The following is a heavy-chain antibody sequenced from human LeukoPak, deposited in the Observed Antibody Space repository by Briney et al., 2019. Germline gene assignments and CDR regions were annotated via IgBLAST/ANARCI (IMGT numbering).Heavy chain of an antibody. Sequence: PSETLSLTCTVSGGSISSSSYYWGWIRQPPGKGLEWIGSIYYSGSTYYNPSLKSRVTISVDTSKNQFSLKLSSVTAADTAVYYCARDRRNAFDYWGQGTLVTVSS. CDR3: ARDRRNAFDY. CDR2: IYYSGST. V-gene: IGHV4-39*07. CDR1: GGSISSSSYY. J-gene: IGHJ4*02.